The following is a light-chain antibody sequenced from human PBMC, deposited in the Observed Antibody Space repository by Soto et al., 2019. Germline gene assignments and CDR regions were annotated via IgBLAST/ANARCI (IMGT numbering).Light chain of an antibody. CDR1: HDIRND. V-gene: IGKV1-17*01. J-gene: IGKJ1*01. Sequence: KSKSSLSASVGDIVNITCRASHDIRNDLAWYQQKPGKAPKRLIYGASSLQSGATSRFSGSGSGTEFTLTISSLQPEDFATYYCLQHNSYPHTFGQGTKVDIK. CDR2: GAS. CDR3: LQHNSYPHT.